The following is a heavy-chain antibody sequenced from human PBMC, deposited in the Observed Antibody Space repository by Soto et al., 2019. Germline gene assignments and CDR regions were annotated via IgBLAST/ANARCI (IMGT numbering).Heavy chain of an antibody. J-gene: IGHJ4*02. CDR3: AKEAPYYDFWSGYYTGNSAFDY. CDR2: ISGSGGST. D-gene: IGHD3-3*01. V-gene: IGHV3-23*01. CDR1: GFTFSSYA. Sequence: HPGGSLRLPCAASGFTFSSYAMSWVRQAPGKGLEWVSAISGSGGSTYYADSVKGRFTISRDNSKNTLYLQMNSLRAEDTAVYYCAKEAPYYDFWSGYYTGNSAFDYWGQGTLVTVSS.